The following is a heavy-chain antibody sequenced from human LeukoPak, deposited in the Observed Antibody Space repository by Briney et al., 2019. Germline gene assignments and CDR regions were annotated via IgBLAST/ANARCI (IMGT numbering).Heavy chain of an antibody. CDR1: GGSISSGGYY. D-gene: IGHD3-22*01. V-gene: IGHV4-31*03. CDR3: ARVRTYDSSGYYPQYYFDY. Sequence: SETLSLTCTVSGGSISSGGYYWSWLRQHPGKGLEWIGYIYYSRSTYYNPSLKSRVTISVDTSKNQFSLKLSSVTAADTAVYYCARVRTYDSSGYYPQYYFDYWGQGTLVTVSS. J-gene: IGHJ4*02. CDR2: IYYSRST.